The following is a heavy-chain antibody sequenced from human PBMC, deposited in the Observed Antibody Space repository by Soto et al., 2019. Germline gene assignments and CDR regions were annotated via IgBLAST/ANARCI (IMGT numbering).Heavy chain of an antibody. CDR3: AREGIINYNEYSFDF. D-gene: IGHD4-4*01. CDR1: GFTFSSYS. J-gene: IGHJ4*02. V-gene: IGHV3-21*01. Sequence: GGSLGLSCAASGFTFSSYSMNWVRQAPGKGLEWVSSISSSSSYIYYADSVKGRFTISRDNSKNSVSLQMNSLRVEDTAIYYCAREGIINYNEYSFDFWGQGTLVTVS. CDR2: ISSSSSYI.